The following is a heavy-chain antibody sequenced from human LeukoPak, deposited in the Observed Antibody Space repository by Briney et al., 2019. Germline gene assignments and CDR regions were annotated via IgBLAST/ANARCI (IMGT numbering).Heavy chain of an antibody. J-gene: IGHJ4*02. Sequence: GSLRLSCAASGITFSSYWMSWVRQAPGKGLEWVSSISSSSSYIYYADSVKGRFTISRDNAKNSLYLQMNSLRAEDTAVYYCARDALLWFGEPNLDYWGQGTLVTVSS. V-gene: IGHV3-21*01. CDR3: ARDALLWFGEPNLDY. CDR1: GITFSSYW. CDR2: ISSSSSYI. D-gene: IGHD3-10*01.